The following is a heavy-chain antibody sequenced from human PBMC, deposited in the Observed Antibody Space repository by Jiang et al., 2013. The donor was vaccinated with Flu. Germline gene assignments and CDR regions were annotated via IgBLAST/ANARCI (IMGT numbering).Heavy chain of an antibody. CDR2: IYYSETISYSGTT. J-gene: IGHJ4*02. D-gene: IGHD2-21*01. Sequence: GPGLVKPSETLSLTCTVSGASISSGGYDWGWIRQPPGKGLEWIGAIYYSETISYSGTTYYNPSVESRVTISVDTSKNQFSLKLSSVTAADTAVYYCARHPPPRHGESPTFDYWGQGTLVTVSS. V-gene: IGHV4-39*01. CDR3: ARHPPPRHGESPTFDY. CDR1: GASISSGGYD.